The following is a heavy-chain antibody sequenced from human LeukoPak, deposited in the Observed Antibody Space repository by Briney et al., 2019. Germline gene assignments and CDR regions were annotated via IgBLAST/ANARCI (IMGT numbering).Heavy chain of an antibody. CDR2: IYHSGST. D-gene: IGHD3-10*01. J-gene: IGHJ5*02. Sequence: PSETLSLTCTVSGYSISSGYYWGWIRQPPGKGLEWIGSIYHSGSTYYNPSLKSRVTISVDTSKNQFSLKLSSVTAADTAVYYCASDQILWETTNWFDPWGQGTLVTVSS. CDR3: ASDQILWETTNWFDP. V-gene: IGHV4-38-2*02. CDR1: GYSISSGYY.